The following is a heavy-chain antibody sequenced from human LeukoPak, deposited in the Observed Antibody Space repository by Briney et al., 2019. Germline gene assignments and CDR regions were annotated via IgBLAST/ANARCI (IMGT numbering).Heavy chain of an antibody. J-gene: IGHJ3*02. CDR1: GGSVDTYY. V-gene: IGHV4-4*07. D-gene: IGHD2-2*01. Sequence: SETLSLTCTVSGGSVDTYYWSWIRQPPGKGLEWIGRIHTSGSTDYNPSLESRVSMSVDTSKNQFSLKLRSVTAADTAVYYCARDAVIPAAMVDAFDIWGQGTMVTVSS. CDR3: ARDAVIPAAMVDAFDI. CDR2: IHTSGST.